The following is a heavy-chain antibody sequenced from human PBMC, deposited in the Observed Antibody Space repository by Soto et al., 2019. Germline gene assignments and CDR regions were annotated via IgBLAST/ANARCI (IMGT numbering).Heavy chain of an antibody. CDR2: INHSGST. V-gene: IGHV4-34*01. CDR3: ARGPQRIRFLEWLPYYFDY. J-gene: IGHJ4*02. CDR1: GGSFSGYY. Sequence: SETLSLTCAVYGGSFSGYYWSWIRQPPGKGLEWIGEINHSGSTNYNPSLKSRVTITVDTSKNQFYLKLRSVTAADTAVYYCARGPQRIRFLEWLPYYFDYWGQGTLVTVSS. D-gene: IGHD3-3*01.